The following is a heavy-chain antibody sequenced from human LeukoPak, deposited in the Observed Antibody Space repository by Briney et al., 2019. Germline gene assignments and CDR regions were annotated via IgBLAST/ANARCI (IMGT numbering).Heavy chain of an antibody. CDR2: IYYSGST. V-gene: IGHV4-59*01. D-gene: IGHD1-1*01. CDR3: AREPHPRGLEIGAFDI. J-gene: IGHJ3*02. Sequence: SETLSLTCTVPGGSISGYYWSWIRQPPGKGLEWIGYIYYSGSTNYNPSLKSRVTISVDTSKSQFFLKLSSVTAADTAVYYCAREPHPRGLEIGAFDIWGQGTMVTVSS. CDR1: GGSISGYY.